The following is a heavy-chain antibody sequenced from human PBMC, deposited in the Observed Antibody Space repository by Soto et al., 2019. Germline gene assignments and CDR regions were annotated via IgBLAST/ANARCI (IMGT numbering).Heavy chain of an antibody. D-gene: IGHD6-19*01. CDR2: ISYDGSNK. CDR3: AEGGRAGY. J-gene: IGHJ4*02. CDR1: GFTFSSYA. Sequence: QVQLVESGGGVVQPGRSLRLSCAASGFTFSSYAMHWVRQAPGKGLEWVAVISYDGSNKYYADSVKGRFTISRDNSKNTLYLQMNSLRAEDTAVYYCAEGGRAGYWGQGTLVTVSS. V-gene: IGHV3-30-3*01.